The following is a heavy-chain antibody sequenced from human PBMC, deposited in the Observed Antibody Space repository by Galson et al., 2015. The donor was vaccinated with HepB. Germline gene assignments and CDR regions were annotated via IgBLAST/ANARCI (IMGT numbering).Heavy chain of an antibody. D-gene: IGHD1-26*01. CDR1: GGTFSSYT. CDR2: IIPVFDIT. Sequence: SVKVSCKASGGTFSSYTISWVRQAPGQGLEWMGRIIPVFDITNYAQKFQGRVTITADKSTSTAYMELSSLRSEDTAVYYCARDRPSMYSGSYGEAFDIWGQGTVVTVSS. V-gene: IGHV1-69*04. J-gene: IGHJ3*02. CDR3: ARDRPSMYSGSYGEAFDI.